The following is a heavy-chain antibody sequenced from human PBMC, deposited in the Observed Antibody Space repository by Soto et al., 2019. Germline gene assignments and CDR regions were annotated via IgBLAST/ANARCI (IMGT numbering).Heavy chain of an antibody. CDR3: ARAPLRYYDSSGYYLPFDY. V-gene: IGHV1-69*13. J-gene: IGHJ4*02. D-gene: IGHD3-22*01. Sequence: SVKVSCKASGGTFSSYAISWVRQAPGQGLEWMGGIIPIFGTANYAQKFQGRVTITADESTSTAYMELSSLRSEDTAVYYCARAPLRYYDSSGYYLPFDYWGQGTLVTVSS. CDR1: GGTFSSYA. CDR2: IIPIFGTA.